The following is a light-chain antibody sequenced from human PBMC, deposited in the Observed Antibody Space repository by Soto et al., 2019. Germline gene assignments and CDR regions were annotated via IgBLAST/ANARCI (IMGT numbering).Light chain of an antibody. CDR3: SSYTSSSTLVV. CDR1: SSDVGGYNY. Sequence: QSALTQPASVSGSPGQSITISCTGTSSDVGGYNYVSGYQQHPGKAPKLMIYDVSNRPSGVSNRFSGSKSGNTASLTISGLQAEHEADYYCSSYTSSSTLVVFGGGTKVTVL. CDR2: DVS. V-gene: IGLV2-14*01. J-gene: IGLJ2*01.